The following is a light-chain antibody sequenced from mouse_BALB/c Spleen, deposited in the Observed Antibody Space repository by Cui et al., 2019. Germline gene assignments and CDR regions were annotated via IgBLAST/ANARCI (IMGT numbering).Light chain of an antibody. CDR2: WAS. Sequence: DIVITQSHKFMSTSLGDRVRITCKASQDVGTAVAWYQQKPGESPKLLIYWASTRHTGVPDRFTGSGSGTDFTLTISNVQSEDLADYFCQQYSSYPYTFGGGTKLEIK. J-gene: IGKJ2*01. CDR1: QDVGTA. CDR3: QQYSSYPYT. V-gene: IGKV6-23*01.